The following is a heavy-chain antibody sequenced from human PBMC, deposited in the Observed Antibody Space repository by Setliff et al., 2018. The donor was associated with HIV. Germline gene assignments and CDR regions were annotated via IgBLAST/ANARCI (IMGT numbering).Heavy chain of an antibody. V-gene: IGHV4-39*07. CDR3: ASAEPPIYSSGWRGVGYFDY. Sequence: PSETLSLTCTVSGGSISSSPYYWGLIRQPPGKGLEWIGSIYYSGSTFYNPSLKSRVSISVDTSKNQFSLKLSSVTAADTAVYYCASAEPPIYSSGWRGVGYFDYWGQGTLVTVSS. J-gene: IGHJ4*02. CDR1: GGSISSSPYY. D-gene: IGHD6-19*01. CDR2: IYYSGST.